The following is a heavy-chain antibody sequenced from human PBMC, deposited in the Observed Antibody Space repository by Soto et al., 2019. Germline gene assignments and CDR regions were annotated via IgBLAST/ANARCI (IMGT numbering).Heavy chain of an antibody. D-gene: IGHD3-22*01. CDR3: ARGMYYYDSSGYYKEDDAFDI. CDR1: GFTFSSYW. J-gene: IGHJ3*02. Sequence: GGSLRLSCAASGFTFSSYWMSWVRQAPGKGLEWVANIKQDGSEKYYVDSVKGRFTISRDNAKNSLYLQMNSLRAEDTAVYYCARGMYYYDSSGYYKEDDAFDIWGQGTMVTGSS. CDR2: IKQDGSEK. V-gene: IGHV3-7*05.